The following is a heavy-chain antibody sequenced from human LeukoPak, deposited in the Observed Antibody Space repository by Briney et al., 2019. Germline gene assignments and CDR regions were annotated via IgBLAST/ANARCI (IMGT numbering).Heavy chain of an antibody. Sequence: SETLSLTCTVSGXSISSGGYYWSWIRQHPGRGLGWIGYIYYSGSTYYNPSLKSRVTISVDTSKNQFSLKLSSVTAADTAVYYCARDTAAATVDYWGQGTLVTVSS. CDR3: ARDTAAATVDY. D-gene: IGHD6-13*01. J-gene: IGHJ4*02. CDR1: GXSISSGGYY. V-gene: IGHV4-31*03. CDR2: IYYSGST.